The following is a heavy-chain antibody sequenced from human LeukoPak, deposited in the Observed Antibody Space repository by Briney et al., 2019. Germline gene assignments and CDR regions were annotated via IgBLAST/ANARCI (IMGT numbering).Heavy chain of an antibody. Sequence: PGGSLRLSCAASGFTFSSYSMNWVRQAPGKGLEWVSSISSSSSYIYYADSVKGRFTISRDNAKNSLYLQMNSLRAEDTAVYYCARGTYCSSTSCPRSNNWFDPWGQGTLVTVSS. V-gene: IGHV3-21*01. CDR3: ARGTYCSSTSCPRSNNWFDP. CDR1: GFTFSSYS. CDR2: ISSSSSYI. D-gene: IGHD2-2*01. J-gene: IGHJ5*02.